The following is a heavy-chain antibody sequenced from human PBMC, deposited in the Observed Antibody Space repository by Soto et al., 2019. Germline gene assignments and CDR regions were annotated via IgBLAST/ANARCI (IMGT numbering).Heavy chain of an antibody. CDR2: IYPGDSDT. V-gene: IGHV5-51*01. CDR1: GYGFTSYW. Sequence: PGESLKISCKGSGYGFTSYWIAWVRQMPGKGLEWMGIIYPGDSDTRYSPSFQGQVTISADKSISTAYLQWSSLKASGTAMYYCARDYYDSSGYYQGMDVWGQGTTVTVSS. J-gene: IGHJ6*02. D-gene: IGHD3-22*01. CDR3: ARDYYDSSGYYQGMDV.